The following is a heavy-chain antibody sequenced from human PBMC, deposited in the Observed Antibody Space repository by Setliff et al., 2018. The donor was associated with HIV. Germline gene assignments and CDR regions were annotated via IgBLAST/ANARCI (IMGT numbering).Heavy chain of an antibody. CDR2: ISASATYI. V-gene: IGHV3-21*01. J-gene: IGHJ4*02. Sequence: PGGSLRFSCAASGFTFSSYSMNWVRQTPGKGLEWVSSISASATYIYYADSVKGRFTISRDNAENSLYLQMNSLRAEDTAVYYCARGGSNSWSPFDYWGQGTLVTVSS. CDR1: GFTFSSYS. CDR3: ARGGSNSWSPFDY. D-gene: IGHD6-13*01.